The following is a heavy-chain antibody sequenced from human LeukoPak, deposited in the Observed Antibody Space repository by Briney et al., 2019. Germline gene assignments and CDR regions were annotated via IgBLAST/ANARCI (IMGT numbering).Heavy chain of an antibody. CDR2: IDSSGITI. Sequence: GGSLRLSCAGSGFPFSSYEMNWLRQAPGKGLEWVSHIDSSGITIYYGDSVKGRFTISRDNAKNSIYLQMDSLRAEDTAVYYCARIVGASNKDYWGQGTLVTVSS. V-gene: IGHV3-48*03. D-gene: IGHD1-26*01. J-gene: IGHJ4*02. CDR1: GFPFSSYE. CDR3: ARIVGASNKDY.